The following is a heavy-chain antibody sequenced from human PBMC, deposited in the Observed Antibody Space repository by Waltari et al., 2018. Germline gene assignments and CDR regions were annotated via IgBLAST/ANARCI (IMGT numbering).Heavy chain of an antibody. V-gene: IGHV3-7*01. CDR1: GFPFSSYW. Sequence: EVQLVESGGGLVQPGGSLRLYCAASGFPFSSYWMNWVRQAPGKGLEWVANIKQDGSEKYYVDSVKGRFTISRDNAKNSLYLQMNSLRAEDTAVYYCARGLSSAFDIWGQGTMVTVSS. J-gene: IGHJ3*02. CDR2: IKQDGSEK. CDR3: ARGLSSAFDI.